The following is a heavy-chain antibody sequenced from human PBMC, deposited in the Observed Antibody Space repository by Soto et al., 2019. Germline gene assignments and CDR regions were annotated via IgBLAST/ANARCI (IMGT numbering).Heavy chain of an antibody. V-gene: IGHV7-4-1*01. CDR1: GYTFTSYA. D-gene: IGHD3-9*01. CDR3: ASNYDILTGYSPYYYYGMDV. J-gene: IGHJ6*02. CDR2: INTNTGNP. Sequence: ASVKVSCKASGYTFTSYAMNWVRQAPGQGLEWMGWINTNTGNPTYAQGFTGRFVFSLDTSVSTAYLQICSLKAEDTAVYYCASNYDILTGYSPYYYYGMDVWGQGTTVTV.